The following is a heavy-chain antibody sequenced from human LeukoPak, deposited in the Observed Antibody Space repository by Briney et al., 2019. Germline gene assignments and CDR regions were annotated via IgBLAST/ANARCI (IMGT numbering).Heavy chain of an antibody. CDR1: GFAFSDSW. V-gene: IGHV3-7*01. D-gene: IGHD5-18*01. CDR2: IKGDGSAK. CDR3: ARDRGWIQHDI. Sequence: GGSLRLFCAASGFAFSDSWMTWIRQAPGKGLEWVAFIKGDGSAKKYVDSVKGRFTISRDNAKNSLFLQMNSLRAEDTAVYYCARDRGWIQHDIWGQGTMVTVSS. J-gene: IGHJ3*02.